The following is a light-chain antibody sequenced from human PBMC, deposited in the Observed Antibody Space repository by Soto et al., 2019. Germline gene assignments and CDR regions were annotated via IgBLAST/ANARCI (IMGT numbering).Light chain of an antibody. CDR2: EGS. CDR1: SSDVGSYNL. J-gene: IGLJ1*01. Sequence: QSALTQPASVSGSPGQSITISCTGTSSDVGSYNLVSWYQQHPGKAPKLMIYEGSKRPSGVSNRFSGPKSGNTASLTISGLQAEDEADYYCCSYAGSSTYVFGNGTQVTVL. V-gene: IGLV2-23*01. CDR3: CSYAGSSTYV.